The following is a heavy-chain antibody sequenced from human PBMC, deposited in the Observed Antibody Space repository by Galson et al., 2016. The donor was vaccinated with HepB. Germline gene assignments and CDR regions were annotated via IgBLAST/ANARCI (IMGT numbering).Heavy chain of an antibody. J-gene: IGHJ4*02. CDR1: GFIFRNYW. D-gene: IGHD1-26*01. CDR2: LNRDGSEK. CDR3: ARAMSGSYDF. Sequence: SLRLSCAASGFIFRNYWMTWVRQAPGKGLEWVANLNRDGSEKYYMHSVRGRFTISRDSAKNLVFLQMNSLRAEDTAVYHCARAMSGSYDFWGQGILVTVSS. V-gene: IGHV3-7*01.